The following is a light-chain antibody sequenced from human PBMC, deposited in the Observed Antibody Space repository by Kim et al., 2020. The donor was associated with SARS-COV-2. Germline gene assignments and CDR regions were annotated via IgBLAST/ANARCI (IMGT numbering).Light chain of an antibody. V-gene: IGLV6-57*04. CDR3: QSYDSSNHVV. Sequence: NFMLTQPHSVSESPGKTVTISCTRSSGSIASNYVQWYQQRPGSAPTTVIYEDNQRLSGVPDRFSGSIDRSSNSASLTISGLKTEDEADYFCQSYDSSNHVVFGRGTTLTVL. CDR1: SGSIASNY. J-gene: IGLJ2*01. CDR2: EDN.